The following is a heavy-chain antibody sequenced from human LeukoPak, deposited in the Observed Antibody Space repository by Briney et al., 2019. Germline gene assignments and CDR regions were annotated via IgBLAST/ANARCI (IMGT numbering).Heavy chain of an antibody. J-gene: IGHJ2*01. Sequence: SETLSLTCTVSGGSISSHYWNWIRQPPGKGLEWIGYIYYSGSTNYNPSLKSRVTISLDTSKNQFFLKLSSVTAADTAVYYCARTYSSSWSHWYFDLWGRGALVTVSS. D-gene: IGHD6-13*01. CDR2: IYYSGST. CDR3: ARTYSSSWSHWYFDL. CDR1: GGSISSHY. V-gene: IGHV4-59*11.